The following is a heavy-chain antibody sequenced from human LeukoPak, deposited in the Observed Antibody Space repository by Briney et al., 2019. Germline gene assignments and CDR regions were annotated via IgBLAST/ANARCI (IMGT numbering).Heavy chain of an antibody. CDR1: RFTFSSYG. D-gene: IGHD2-15*01. CDR3: ATDCSGGSCYDY. Sequence: GGSLRLSCAASRFTFSSYGMHWVRQAPGKGLEWVAVISYDGSNKYYADSVKGRFTISRDNSKNTLYLQMNSLRAEDTAVYYCATDCSGGSCYDYWGQGTLVTVSS. CDR2: ISYDGSNK. V-gene: IGHV3-30*03. J-gene: IGHJ4*02.